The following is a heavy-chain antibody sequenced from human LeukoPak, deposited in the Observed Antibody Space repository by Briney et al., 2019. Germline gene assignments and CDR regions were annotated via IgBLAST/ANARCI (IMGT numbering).Heavy chain of an antibody. CDR2: INPNSGGT. D-gene: IGHD5-18*01. CDR3: ARGYAYDY. Sequence: ASVKVSCKVSGYTLTELSMHWVRQAPGQGLEWMGWINPNSGGTNYAQKFQGWVTMTRDTSISTAYMELSRLRSDDTAVYYCARGYAYDYWGQGTLVTVSS. CDR1: GYTLTELS. V-gene: IGHV1-2*04. J-gene: IGHJ4*02.